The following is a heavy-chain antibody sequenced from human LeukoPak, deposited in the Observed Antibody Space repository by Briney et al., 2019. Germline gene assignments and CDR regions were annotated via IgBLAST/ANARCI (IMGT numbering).Heavy chain of an antibody. Sequence: ASVKVSCKASGYTFTGYYMHWVRQAPGQGLEWMGRINPNSGGTNYAQKFQGRVTMTRDTSISTAYMELSRLRSDDTAVYYCARDGGAGWSAFDYWGRGTLVTVSS. J-gene: IGHJ4*02. CDR3: ARDGGAGWSAFDY. CDR1: GYTFTGYY. D-gene: IGHD6-19*01. CDR2: INPNSGGT. V-gene: IGHV1-2*06.